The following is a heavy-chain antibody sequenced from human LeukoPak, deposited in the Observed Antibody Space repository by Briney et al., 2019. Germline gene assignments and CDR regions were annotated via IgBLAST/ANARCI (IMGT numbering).Heavy chain of an antibody. CDR3: ARPYCSGGSCHDYFDY. V-gene: IGHV1-2*02. CDR1: GYTFTGYY. CDR2: INPYSGGT. Sequence: ASVKVSCKASGYTFTGYYMRWVRQAPGQGLEWVGWINPYSGGTKYAQKFQGRVTMTRDTSINTAYMELRRLKSGDTAVYYCARPYCSGGSCHDYFDYWGQGTLVTVSS. D-gene: IGHD2-15*01. J-gene: IGHJ4*02.